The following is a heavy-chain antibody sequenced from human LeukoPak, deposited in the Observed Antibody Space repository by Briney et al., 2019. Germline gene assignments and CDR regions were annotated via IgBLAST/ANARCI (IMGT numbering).Heavy chain of an antibody. D-gene: IGHD6-19*01. Sequence: SETLSLTCTVSGGSISSNSYYWGWIRQPPGKGLEWIGSIYYSGSTYYNPSLKSRVTISVDTSKNQFSLKLTSVTAADTAVYYCATHAYSSGWGGDGGHSDYWGQGTLVTVSS. CDR1: GGSISSNSYY. J-gene: IGHJ4*02. CDR2: IYYSGST. CDR3: ATHAYSSGWGGDGGHSDY. V-gene: IGHV4-39*01.